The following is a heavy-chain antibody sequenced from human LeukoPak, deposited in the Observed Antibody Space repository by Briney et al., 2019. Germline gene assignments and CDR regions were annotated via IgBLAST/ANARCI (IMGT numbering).Heavy chain of an antibody. D-gene: IGHD4-11*01. CDR1: GGSISSGGYY. CDR3: AKSYFDYSTYYSYYFNL. V-gene: IGHV4-31*03. J-gene: IGHJ4*02. CDR2: IYYSGST. Sequence: SETLSLTCTVSGGSISSGGYYWSWIRQHPGKGLEWIGYIYYSGSTYYNPSLKSRVTISVDTSKNQFSLKLSSVTAADTAVYYCAKSYFDYSTYYSYYFNLWGQGALVTVSS.